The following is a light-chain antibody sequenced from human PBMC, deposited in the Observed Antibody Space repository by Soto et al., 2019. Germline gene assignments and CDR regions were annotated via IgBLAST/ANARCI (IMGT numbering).Light chain of an antibody. Sequence: DILLAQSPVTLSSSQVQRATLSFIASQTISTSSLAWYQQKPGQAHRLLIYGASSRATGIPDRFTGSGSGTDFTLRIRRMEPEDFAVYYCQNYGSSHRTFGKGNKVDIK. J-gene: IGKJ1*01. CDR3: QNYGSSHRT. CDR2: GAS. CDR1: QTISTSS. V-gene: IGKV3-20*01.